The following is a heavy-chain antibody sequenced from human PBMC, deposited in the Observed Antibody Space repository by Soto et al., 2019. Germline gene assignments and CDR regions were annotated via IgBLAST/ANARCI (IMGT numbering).Heavy chain of an antibody. Sequence: SETLSLTCTVSGGSISSGDYYWSWIRQPPGKGREWTGYIYYSGSTYYNPSLKSRVTISVDTSKNQFSLKLSSVTAADTAVYYCARGKPAPVRSDYYYYGMDVWGQGTTVTVSS. CDR3: ARGKPAPVRSDYYYYGMDV. CDR2: IYYSGST. CDR1: GGSISSGDYY. D-gene: IGHD6-25*01. V-gene: IGHV4-30-4*01. J-gene: IGHJ6*02.